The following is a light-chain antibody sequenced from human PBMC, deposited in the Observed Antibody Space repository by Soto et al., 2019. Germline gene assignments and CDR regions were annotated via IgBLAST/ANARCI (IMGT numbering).Light chain of an antibody. CDR1: SSDVGGYNY. J-gene: IGLJ1*01. V-gene: IGLV2-14*01. CDR2: DVS. CDR3: HSYTSSSTLYV. Sequence: QSALTQPASVSGSPGQSITISCTGTSSDVGGYNYVSWYQQHPGKAPKLMIYDVSNRPSGVSNRFSGSKSGNTASLTISGLQAEDEADYYCHSYTSSSTLYVFGTGTKLTVL.